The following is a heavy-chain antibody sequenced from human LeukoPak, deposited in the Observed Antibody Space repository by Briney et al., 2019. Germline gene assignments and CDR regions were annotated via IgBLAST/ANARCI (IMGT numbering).Heavy chain of an antibody. CDR1: GGSISSYY. D-gene: IGHD1-26*01. V-gene: IGHV4-59*08. J-gene: IGHJ3*02. CDR3: ARLELHAFDI. CDR2: IYYSGST. Sequence: KASETLSLTCTVSGGSISSYYWSWIRQPPGKGLEWIGYIYYSGSTNYNPSLKSRVTMSVDTSKNQFSLKLSSVTAADTAVYYCARLELHAFDIWGQGTMVTVSS.